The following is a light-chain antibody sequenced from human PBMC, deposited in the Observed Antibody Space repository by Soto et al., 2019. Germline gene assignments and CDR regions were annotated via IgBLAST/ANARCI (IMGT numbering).Light chain of an antibody. CDR3: HQRSSWPWT. Sequence: EIVLTQSPATLSLSPGERATLSFSASQSVSSYLAWYQQKPGQAPRLLIYDASNRATGIPARFSGSGSGTDFTLTISSLEPEDFAVYYCHQRSSWPWTFGQGTKVDIK. V-gene: IGKV3-11*01. CDR2: DAS. CDR1: QSVSSY. J-gene: IGKJ1*01.